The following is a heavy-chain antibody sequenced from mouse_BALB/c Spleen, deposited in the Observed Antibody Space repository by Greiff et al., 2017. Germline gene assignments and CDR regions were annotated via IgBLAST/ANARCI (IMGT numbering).Heavy chain of an antibody. J-gene: IGHJ3*01. Sequence: QVQLKESGPGLVAPSQSLSITCTVSGFSLTSYGVHWVRQPPGKGLEWLGVIWAGGSTNYNSALMSRLSISKDNSKSQDFLKMNSLQTDDTAMYYCAINGYDEFAYWGQGTLVTVSA. V-gene: IGHV2-9*02. D-gene: IGHD2-2*01. CDR3: AINGYDEFAY. CDR1: GFSLTSYG. CDR2: IWAGGST.